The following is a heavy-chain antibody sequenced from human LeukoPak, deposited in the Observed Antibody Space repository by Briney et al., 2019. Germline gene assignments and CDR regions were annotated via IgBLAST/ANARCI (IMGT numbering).Heavy chain of an antibody. CDR1: GGTFSSYA. CDR3: ARGVVVPAASFDY. D-gene: IGHD2-2*01. V-gene: IGHV1-69*13. Sequence: GASVTVSCTASGGTFSSYAISWVRRAPGQGLEWMGGIIPIFGTANYAQEFQGRVTITADESTSTAYMELSSLRSEDTAVYYCARGVVVPAASFDYWGQGTLVTVSS. CDR2: IIPIFGTA. J-gene: IGHJ4*02.